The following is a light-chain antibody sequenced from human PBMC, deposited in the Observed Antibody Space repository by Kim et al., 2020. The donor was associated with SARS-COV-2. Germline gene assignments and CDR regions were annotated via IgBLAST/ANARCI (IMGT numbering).Light chain of an antibody. CDR2: AVS. V-gene: IGKV3-20*01. J-gene: IGKJ2*01. CDR3: QVFGSSFPYI. CDR1: HRVTNSP. Sequence: SPGEMATLSCRTIHRVTNSPLAWYQQKRAQAPRLLINAVSTRATGIPDRFRGSGSGTDFTLTISTLEPEDFAVYYCQVFGSSFPYIFGQGTKLEI.